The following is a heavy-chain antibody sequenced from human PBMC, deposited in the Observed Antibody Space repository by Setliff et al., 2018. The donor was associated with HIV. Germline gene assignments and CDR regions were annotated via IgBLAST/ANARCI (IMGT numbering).Heavy chain of an antibody. V-gene: IGHV3-11*05. CDR1: GGSFSGYY. CDR3: ARVRRHSGRPGTFDI. D-gene: IGHD5-12*01. J-gene: IGHJ3*02. CDR2: ISSSSSYT. Sequence: LSLTCAVYGGSFSGYYWSWIRHPPGKGLEWVSCISSSSSYTNYADSVKGRFTISRDNAKNSLYLKMNSLRAEDTAVYYCARVRRHSGRPGTFDIWGQGTMVTVSS.